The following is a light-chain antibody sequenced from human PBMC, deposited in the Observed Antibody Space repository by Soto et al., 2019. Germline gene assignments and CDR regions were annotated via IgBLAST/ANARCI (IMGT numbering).Light chain of an antibody. V-gene: IGKV3-20*01. CDR1: QSVSSSY. CDR3: QQYGSSPTVT. Sequence: EIVLTQSPGTLALSPGERATLSCWASQSVSSSYLAWYQQKRGQAPRLLMYGASIRATGIPDRLGGRGPGTEFTLPISSLELDDGAAYYCQQYGSSPTVTFGGGTKVDI. CDR2: GAS. J-gene: IGKJ4*01.